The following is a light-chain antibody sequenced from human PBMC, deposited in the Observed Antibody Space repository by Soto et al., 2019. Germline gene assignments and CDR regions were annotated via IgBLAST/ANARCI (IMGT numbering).Light chain of an antibody. J-gene: IGKJ4*01. CDR2: VAS. Sequence: DIQLTQSPPFLSASVGDRVTITCRASQGISSYLAWYQQKPGKAPKLLICVASTLQSGVPSRFSGSGSGTEFTLTISSLQPEDFATYYCQQLNSYPPTFGGGTKVEIK. V-gene: IGKV1-9*01. CDR3: QQLNSYPPT. CDR1: QGISSY.